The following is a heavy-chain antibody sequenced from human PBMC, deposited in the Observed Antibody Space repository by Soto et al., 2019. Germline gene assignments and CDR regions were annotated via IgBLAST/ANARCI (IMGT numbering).Heavy chain of an antibody. D-gene: IGHD2-21*02. CDR2: AHHSGRT. CDR1: GDSMSSSNW. Sequence: PSETLSLTCTVSGDSMSSSNWWNWVRQPPGKGLEWIGEAHHSGRTNYNPSLKTRVTISVDRSQNLFSLKLASVTAADPAVHYSVKYEATAVDNWGQGILVTVSS. V-gene: IGHV4-4*02. J-gene: IGHJ4*02. CDR3: VKYEATAVDN.